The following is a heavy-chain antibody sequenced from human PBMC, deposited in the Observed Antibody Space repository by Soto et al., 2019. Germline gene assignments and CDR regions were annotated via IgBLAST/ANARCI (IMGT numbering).Heavy chain of an antibody. J-gene: IGHJ5*02. CDR2: IIPIFRTP. D-gene: IGHD5-12*01. Sequence: QVQLVQSGAEVKQPGSSVKVSCQPSGVTFSSFAISWVRQAPGQGLEWMGGIIPIFRTPNYAQNFQGRVTITADESTSSVYMELSRLRSEDTAVYYCARSTGSGFRPGTHRFNWFDPWGQGTLVTVSS. CDR1: GVTFSSFA. CDR3: ARSTGSGFRPGTHRFNWFDP. V-gene: IGHV1-69*01.